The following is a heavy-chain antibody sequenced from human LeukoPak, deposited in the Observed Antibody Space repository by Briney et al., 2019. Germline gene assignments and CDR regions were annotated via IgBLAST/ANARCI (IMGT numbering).Heavy chain of an antibody. CDR2: INPSGGST. CDR3: ARGLGVGTSRFRYWFDP. CDR1: GYTFTSYY. V-gene: IGHV1-46*01. D-gene: IGHD1-7*01. J-gene: IGHJ5*02. Sequence: GASVKVSCKASGYTFTSYYMHWVRQAPGQGLEWMGIINPSGGSTSYAQKFQGRVTMTRDMSTSTVYMELSSLRSEDTAVYYCARGLGVGTSRFRYWFDPWGQGTLVTVSS.